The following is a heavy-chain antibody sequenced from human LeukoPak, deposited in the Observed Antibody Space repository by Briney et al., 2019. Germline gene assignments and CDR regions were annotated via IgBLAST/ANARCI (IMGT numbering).Heavy chain of an antibody. CDR2: LSNTGNI. Sequence: GGSLRLSCAASGFTFSSYGMNWVRQAPGKGLEWLSYLSNTGNIHYAQSVKGRFTISRDNAKNSLYLQMDGLRAEDTAVYYCARTGNYYYYYMDVWGKGTTVTVSS. V-gene: IGHV3-48*01. CDR1: GFTFSSYG. J-gene: IGHJ6*03. CDR3: ARTGNYYYYYMDV. D-gene: IGHD1-14*01.